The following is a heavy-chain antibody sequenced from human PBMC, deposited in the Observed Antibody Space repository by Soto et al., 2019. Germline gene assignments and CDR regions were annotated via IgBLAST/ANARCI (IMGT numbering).Heavy chain of an antibody. CDR3: ARGYFNSTSFYIWANWFDP. CDR1: GGSISSYY. Sequence: QVQLQESGPGLVKPSETLSLTCTVSGGSISSYYWSWIRQPPGKGLEWIGYIYYSGRTNYNPSLKSRVTISVDTSKNQFSLKLSSVTAADTALYYCARGYFNSTSFYIWANWFDPWGQGTLVTVSS. D-gene: IGHD2-2*02. V-gene: IGHV4-59*01. J-gene: IGHJ5*02. CDR2: IYYSGRT.